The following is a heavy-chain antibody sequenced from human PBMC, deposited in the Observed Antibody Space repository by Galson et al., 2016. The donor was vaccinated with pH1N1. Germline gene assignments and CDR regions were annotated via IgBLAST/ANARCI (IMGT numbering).Heavy chain of an antibody. CDR1: GFTFSDYV. CDR2: IFGSAAKT. Sequence: SLRLSCAASGFTFSDYVMTWVRQAPGKGLEWVSAIFGSAAKTFYADSGMGRFTISRNNSKNTLYLQMNSLRVGDTAIYYCAKDHPSEGWPALDSWGQGTLVTVSS. J-gene: IGHJ4*02. V-gene: IGHV3-23*01. CDR3: AKDHPSEGWPALDS. D-gene: IGHD2-15*01.